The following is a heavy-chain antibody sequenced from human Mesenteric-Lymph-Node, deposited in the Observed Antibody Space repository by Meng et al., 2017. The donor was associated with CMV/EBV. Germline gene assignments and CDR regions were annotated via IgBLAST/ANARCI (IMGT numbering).Heavy chain of an antibody. J-gene: IGHJ4*02. CDR2: ISSSSYI. D-gene: IGHD1-26*01. V-gene: IGHV3-21*01. CDR3: ARVVGATRLLDY. CDR1: GFTFSSYS. Sequence: GGSLRLSCAASGFTFSSYSMNWVRQAPGKGLEWVSSISSSSYIYYADSVKGRFTISRDNSKNSLYLQMNSLRAEDTAVYYCARVVGATRLLDYWGQGTLVTVSS.